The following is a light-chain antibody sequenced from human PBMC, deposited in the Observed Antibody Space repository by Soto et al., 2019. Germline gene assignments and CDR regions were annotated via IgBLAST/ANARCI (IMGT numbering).Light chain of an antibody. CDR2: GAS. Sequence: EIVMTQSPATLSVSPGERATLSCRASQSVSSNLAWYQQKPGQAPRLLMYGASTRATGIPARFSGSGSGTEFTLTISSLQSEDFAVYYWQQYNNWPPWTFGQRTKVEIK. CDR3: QQYNNWPPWT. V-gene: IGKV3-15*01. J-gene: IGKJ1*01. CDR1: QSVSSN.